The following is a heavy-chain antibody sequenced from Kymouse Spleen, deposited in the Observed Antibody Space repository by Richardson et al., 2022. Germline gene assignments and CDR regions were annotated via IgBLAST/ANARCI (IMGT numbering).Heavy chain of an antibody. CDR2: ISYDGSNK. CDR1: GFTFSSYG. D-gene: IGHD3-3*01. J-gene: IGHJ4*02. Sequence: QVQLVESGGGVVQPGRSLRLSCAASGFTFSSYGMHWVRQAPGKGLEWVAVISYDGSNKYYADSVKGRFTISRDNSKNTLYLQMNSLRAEDTAVYYCAKDRFLEWPSFDYWGQGTLVTVSS. CDR3: AKDRFLEWPSFDY. V-gene: IGHV3-30*18.